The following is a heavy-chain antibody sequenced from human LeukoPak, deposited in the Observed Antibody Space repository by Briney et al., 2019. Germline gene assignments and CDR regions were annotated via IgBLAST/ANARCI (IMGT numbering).Heavy chain of an antibody. CDR2: MNPNSGNT. V-gene: IGHV1-8*01. D-gene: IGHD3-22*01. CDR1: GYTFTSYD. CDR3: ARALTYYYDSSGAFDY. Sequence: ASVTVSCKASGYTFTSYDINWVRQAPGQGLEWMGWMNPNSGNTGYAQKFQGRVTITRNTSISTAYMELSSLRSEDTAVYYCARALTYYYDSSGAFDYWGQGTLVTVSS. J-gene: IGHJ4*02.